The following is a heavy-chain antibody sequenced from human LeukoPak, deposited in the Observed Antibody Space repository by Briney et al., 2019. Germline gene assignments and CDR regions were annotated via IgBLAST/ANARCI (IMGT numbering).Heavy chain of an antibody. V-gene: IGHV3-23*01. J-gene: IGHJ4*02. Sequence: GGSLRLSCAASGFTVSIFTMNWVRQAPRKGLEWVSFINHSGGTTYYTDSVKGRFTVSRDNSNNTVYLQMNSLRAEDTAIYYCAKDGLCPSVCPTKIDVAGYVDSWGQGTLVTVSS. CDR2: INHSGGTT. CDR3: AKDGLCPSVCPTKIDVAGYVDS. CDR1: GFTVSIFT. D-gene: IGHD6-19*01.